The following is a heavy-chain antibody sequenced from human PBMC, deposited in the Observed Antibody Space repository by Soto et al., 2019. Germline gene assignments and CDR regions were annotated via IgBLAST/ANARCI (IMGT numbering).Heavy chain of an antibody. CDR2: IYYRGST. CDR3: ARRHYYDSSGYFDY. J-gene: IGHJ5*01. D-gene: IGHD3-22*01. V-gene: IGHV4-39*01. CDR1: GGRVWISIYF. Sequence: HSETMELGCVACGGRVWISIYFGAWIRKPPGKGLEWMGTIYYRGSTFYNPSLKSRVTISVDTSKNQFSLNLRSVTAADTAVYYCARRHYYDSSGYFDYWGHGTLVTVSS.